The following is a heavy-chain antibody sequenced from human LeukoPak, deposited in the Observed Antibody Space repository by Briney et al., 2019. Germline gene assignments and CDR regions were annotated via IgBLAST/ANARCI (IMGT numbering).Heavy chain of an antibody. J-gene: IGHJ4*02. CDR2: IIPIFGTA. CDR3: ARGGYCSGGSCYLDY. CDR1: GGTFSSYA. V-gene: IGHV1-69*05. Sequence: SVKVSCKASGGTFSSYAISWVRQAPGQGLEWMGGIIPIFGTANYAQKFQGRVTITTDESTSTAYMELSSLRSEDTAVYYCARGGYCSGGSCYLDYWGQGTLVTVSS. D-gene: IGHD2-15*01.